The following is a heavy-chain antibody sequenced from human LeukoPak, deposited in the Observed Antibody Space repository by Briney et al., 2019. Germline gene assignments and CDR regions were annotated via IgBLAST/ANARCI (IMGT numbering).Heavy chain of an antibody. CDR3: ARDKVQESTEGSNFDH. CDR2: IKQDESEK. CDR1: GFTFSTYW. V-gene: IGHV3-7*01. D-gene: IGHD2-8*02. J-gene: IGHJ4*02. Sequence: GGSLRLSCAASGFTFSTYWMSWVRQPPGKGLEWVANIKQDESEKYYVDSVKGRFTISRDNAKNSLYLQMNSLRAEDTAVYYCARDKVQESTEGSNFDHWGQGILVTVSS.